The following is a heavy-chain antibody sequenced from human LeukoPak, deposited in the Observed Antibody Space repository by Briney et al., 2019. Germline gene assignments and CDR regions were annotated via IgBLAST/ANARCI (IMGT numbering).Heavy chain of an antibody. D-gene: IGHD6-25*01. Sequence: PSETLSLTCTVSGGSISSYYWSWIRQPPGKGLEWIGYIYYSGSTNYNPSLKSRVTISVDTSKNQFSLKLSSVTAADTAVYYCARMYSSVSYWYFDLWGRGTLVTVSS. CDR2: IYYSGST. J-gene: IGHJ2*01. CDR3: ARMYSSVSYWYFDL. CDR1: GGSISSYY. V-gene: IGHV4-59*01.